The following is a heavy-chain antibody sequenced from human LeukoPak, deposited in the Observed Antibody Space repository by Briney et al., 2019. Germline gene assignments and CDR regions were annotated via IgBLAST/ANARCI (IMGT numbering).Heavy chain of an antibody. CDR3: ARHAAIIPYYDFWSGYYPGSFDY. J-gene: IGHJ4*02. D-gene: IGHD3-3*01. V-gene: IGHV4-39*01. CDR2: IYYSGNT. CDR1: GGSISSSSYY. Sequence: SETLSLTCTVSGGSISSSSYYWGWIRQPPGKGLEWIGSIYYSGNTYYNPSLKSRVTISVDTSKNQFPLKLSSVPAADTAVYYCARHAAIIPYYDFWSGYYPGSFDYWGEGTLVTVSS.